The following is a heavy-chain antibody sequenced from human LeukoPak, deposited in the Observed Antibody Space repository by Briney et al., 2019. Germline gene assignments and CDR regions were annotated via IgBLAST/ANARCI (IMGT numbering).Heavy chain of an antibody. Sequence: ASVKVSCKVSGYTLTELSMHWVRQAPGKGLEWMGGFDPEDGGTIYAQKFRGRVTMTEDTSTDTAYMELSSLRSEDTAVYYCATSITMVRGVIAESNWFDPWGQGTLVTISS. D-gene: IGHD3-10*01. CDR3: ATSITMVRGVIAESNWFDP. CDR2: FDPEDGGT. J-gene: IGHJ5*02. CDR1: GYTLTELS. V-gene: IGHV1-24*01.